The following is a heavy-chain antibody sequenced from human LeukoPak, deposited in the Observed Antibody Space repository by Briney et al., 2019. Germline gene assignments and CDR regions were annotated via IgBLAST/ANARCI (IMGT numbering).Heavy chain of an antibody. Sequence: GRSLRLSCAASGFTFSSYSMNWVRQAPGKGLEWVSSISSSSSYIYYADSVKGRFTISRDNAKNSLYLQMNSLRAEDTAVYYCARDKGGSGRLQNALDYWGQGTLVTVSS. CDR3: ARDKGGSGRLQNALDY. D-gene: IGHD3-10*01. CDR1: GFTFSSYS. J-gene: IGHJ4*02. CDR2: ISSSSSYI. V-gene: IGHV3-21*01.